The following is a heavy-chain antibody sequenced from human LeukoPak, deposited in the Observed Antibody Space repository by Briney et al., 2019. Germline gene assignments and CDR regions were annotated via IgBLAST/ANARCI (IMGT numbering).Heavy chain of an antibody. CDR2: IYSSGST. V-gene: IGHV4-61*02. Sequence: SETLSLTCTVSGGSISSGSYYWSWIRQPAGKGLEWIGRIYSSGSTNYNPSLKSRVTISLDTSKNQFSLKLSSVTAADTAVYYCARQVPRVYYYMDVWGKGTTVTISS. J-gene: IGHJ6*03. CDR3: ARQVPRVYYYMDV. CDR1: GGSISSGSYY.